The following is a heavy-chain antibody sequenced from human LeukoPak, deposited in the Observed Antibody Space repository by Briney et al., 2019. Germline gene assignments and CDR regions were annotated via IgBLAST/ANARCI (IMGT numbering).Heavy chain of an antibody. D-gene: IGHD3-3*01. CDR3: AREHSDLSLYYMDV. CDR2: MLFDGSDE. V-gene: IGHV3-33*01. CDR1: GFTFSTYG. J-gene: IGHJ6*03. Sequence: GRSLRLSCAASGFTFSTYGMHWVRQAPGKGLEWVALMLFDGSDENYADSVKGRFTISRDNFKNTLYLQMNSLRAEDTAVYYCAREHSDLSLYYMDVWGKGTTVTVSS.